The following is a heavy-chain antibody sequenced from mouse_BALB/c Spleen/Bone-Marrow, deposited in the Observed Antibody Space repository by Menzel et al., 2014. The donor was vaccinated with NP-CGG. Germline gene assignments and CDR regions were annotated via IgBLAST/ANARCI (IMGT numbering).Heavy chain of an antibody. CDR2: ISYSGGT. J-gene: IGHJ2*01. CDR1: GDSITSGY. CDR3: ARTHYYGWFDS. Sequence: EVHLVESGPSLVKPSQTLSLTCSVTGDSITSGYWNWIRKFPGNKLEYMGFISYSGGTYYNPSLRSRISITRDTSTNQYYLQLNSVTTEDTATYFCARTHYYGWFDSWGQGTTLTVSS. V-gene: IGHV3-8*02. D-gene: IGHD1-2*01.